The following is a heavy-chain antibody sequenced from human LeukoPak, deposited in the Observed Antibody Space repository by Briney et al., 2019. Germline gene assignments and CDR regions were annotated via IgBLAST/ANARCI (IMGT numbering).Heavy chain of an antibody. D-gene: IGHD2-2*01. CDR2: INPSGGRT. Sequence: ASVKVSCMASGYTFTSYYMLWVRQAPGQGREWMGMINPSGGRTSYAQKFQGRVTMSRDTSTSTVYMELSSLRSEETAVYYCARDEDIVVVPAAILRYWGQGTLVTAYS. CDR1: GYTFTSYY. J-gene: IGHJ4*02. CDR3: ARDEDIVVVPAAILRY. V-gene: IGHV1-46*01.